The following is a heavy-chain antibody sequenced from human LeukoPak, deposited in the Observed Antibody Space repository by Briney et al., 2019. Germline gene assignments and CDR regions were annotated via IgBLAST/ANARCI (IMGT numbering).Heavy chain of an antibody. CDR1: GFTFSIYS. CDR3: ARVRSQPVADSYYYYMDV. Sequence: GGSLRLSCAASGFTFSIYSMNWVRQAPGKGLEWVSFNNSRSTKYYAGSVKGRFTISSDNAKNSLYLQMNSLRAEDTAVYYCARVRSQPVADSYYYYMDVWGKGTTVTVSS. V-gene: IGHV3-48*01. J-gene: IGHJ6*03. D-gene: IGHD6-19*01. CDR2: NNSRSTK.